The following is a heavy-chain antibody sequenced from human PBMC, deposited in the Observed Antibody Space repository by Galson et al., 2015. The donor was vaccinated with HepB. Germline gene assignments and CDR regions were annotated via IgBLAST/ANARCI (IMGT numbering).Heavy chain of an antibody. CDR2: IYYSGST. Sequence: TLSLTCTVSGGSISSGGYYWSWIRQHPGKGLEWIGYIYYSGSTYYNPSLKSRVTISVDTSKNQFSLKLSSVTAADTAVYYCARDGFSNTPYNWFDPWGQGTLVTVSS. J-gene: IGHJ5*02. D-gene: IGHD4-11*01. V-gene: IGHV4-31*03. CDR1: GGSISSGGYY. CDR3: ARDGFSNTPYNWFDP.